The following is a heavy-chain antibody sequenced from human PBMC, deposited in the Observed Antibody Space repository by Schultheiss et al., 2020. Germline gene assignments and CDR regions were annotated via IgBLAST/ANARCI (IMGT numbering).Heavy chain of an antibody. Sequence: GGSLRLSCSASGFTFSSYAMHWVRQAPGKGLEWVAGISYDGSNKYYADSVKGRFTISRDNSQNTLYLQMNSLRAEDTAVYYCARGEERLRGRTTASRPHLDFWGQGTLVTVSS. CDR1: GFTFSSYA. J-gene: IGHJ4*02. D-gene: IGHD4-17*01. CDR2: ISYDGSNK. V-gene: IGHV3-30*01. CDR3: ARGEERLRGRTTASRPHLDF.